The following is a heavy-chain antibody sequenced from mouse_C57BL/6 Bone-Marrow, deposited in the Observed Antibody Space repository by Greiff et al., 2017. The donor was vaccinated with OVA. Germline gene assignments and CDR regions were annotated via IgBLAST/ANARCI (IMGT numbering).Heavy chain of an antibody. D-gene: IGHD2-4*01. CDR2: IWSGGST. J-gene: IGHJ3*01. Sequence: QVQLKESGPGLVQPSQSLSITCTVSGFSLTSYGVHWVRQSPGTGLEWLGVIWSGGSTDYNAAFISRLSISKDNSKSQVFFKMNSLQADDTAIYYCARISYDYDEGAFAYWGQGTLVTVSA. CDR1: GFSLTSYG. CDR3: ARISYDYDEGAFAY. V-gene: IGHV2-2*01.